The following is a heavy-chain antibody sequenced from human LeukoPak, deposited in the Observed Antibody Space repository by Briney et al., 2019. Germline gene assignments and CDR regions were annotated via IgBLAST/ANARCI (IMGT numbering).Heavy chain of an antibody. CDR3: ATVPYCSGGSCYAYFDY. V-gene: IGHV4-4*02. D-gene: IGHD2-15*01. Sequence: PSETLSLTCAVSGGSISSSNWWSWVRQPPGKGLEWIGEIYHSGSTNYNPSLKSRVTISVDKSKNQFSLKLSSVTAADTAVYYCATVPYCSGGSCYAYFDYWGLGNQVTVSS. CDR2: IYHSGST. CDR1: GGSISSSNW. J-gene: IGHJ4*02.